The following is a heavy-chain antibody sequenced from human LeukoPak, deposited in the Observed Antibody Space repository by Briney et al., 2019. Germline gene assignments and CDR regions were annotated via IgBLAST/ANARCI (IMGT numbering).Heavy chain of an antibody. D-gene: IGHD3-10*01. V-gene: IGHV3-53*01. J-gene: IGHJ4*02. CDR2: IYSGGNT. CDR1: VFIVSSNY. CDR3: ARSTLWFGADY. Sequence: GGSLRLSCAVSVFIVSSNYMSWVRQAPGKGLEWVSVIYSGGNTYYADSVKGRFTISRDNSKNTLYLQMNSLRAEDTAVYYCARSTLWFGADYWGQGTLVTVSS.